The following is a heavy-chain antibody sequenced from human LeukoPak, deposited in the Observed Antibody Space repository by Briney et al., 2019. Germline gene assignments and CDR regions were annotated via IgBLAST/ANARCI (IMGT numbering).Heavy chain of an antibody. CDR1: GFTFSDYY. J-gene: IGHJ3*01. CDR3: ARDKDYGSGSDYNEYVFDF. V-gene: IGHV3-11*01. CDR2: MSSSGGTI. Sequence: PGGSLRLSCAASGFTFSDYYMTWIRQAPGKGLEWISYMSSSGGTICYADSVEGRFTVSRDNAKNSLYLQMNSLRAEDTAVYYCARDKDYGSGSDYNEYVFDFWGQGTMVTVSS. D-gene: IGHD3-10*01.